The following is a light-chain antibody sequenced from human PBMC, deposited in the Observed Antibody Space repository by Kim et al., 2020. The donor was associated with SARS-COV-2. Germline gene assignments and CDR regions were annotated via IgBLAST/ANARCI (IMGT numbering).Light chain of an antibody. CDR1: SLRTYY. J-gene: IGLJ2*01. CDR3: NSRDSNDNVV. Sequence: SSELTQDPAVSVALGQTVRITCQGDSLRTYYATWYQQKPVQAPILVIFGKNSRPSGIPDRFSGSSSGNTASLTITGTQAGDEADYYCNSRDSNDNVVFGGGTQLTVL. V-gene: IGLV3-19*01. CDR2: GKN.